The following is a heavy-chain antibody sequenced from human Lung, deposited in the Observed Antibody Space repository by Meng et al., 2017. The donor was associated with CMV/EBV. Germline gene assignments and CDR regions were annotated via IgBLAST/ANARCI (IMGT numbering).Heavy chain of an antibody. CDR1: GHSITNHNW. CDR3: LRRSGGSV. CDR2: IPHRGSS. J-gene: IGHJ1*01. D-gene: IGHD3-10*01. V-gene: IGHV4-4*02. Sequence: QGQWRESGPALGTPSATLSLTCAVSGHSITNHNWWAWVRQPPGKGLEWIGEIPHRGSSAYNPSLKSRVSMSIDKSKNQFSLKLTSVTAADTAVYHCLRRSGGSVWGQGTLVTVSS.